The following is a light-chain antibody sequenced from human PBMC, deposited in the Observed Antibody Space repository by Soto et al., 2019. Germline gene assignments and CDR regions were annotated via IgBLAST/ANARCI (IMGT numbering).Light chain of an antibody. CDR1: QGIRDG. CDR3: LQDYTTPLT. Sequence: DIQVTQSPSSLSASVGDRVTITCRASQGIRDGLSWYQHKPGQAPTLLIYAASSLQSGVSSRFSGSGSGTDFTLTISSLQPEDVATYFCLQDYTTPLTFGGGTKVEIK. CDR2: AAS. V-gene: IGKV1-27*01. J-gene: IGKJ4*01.